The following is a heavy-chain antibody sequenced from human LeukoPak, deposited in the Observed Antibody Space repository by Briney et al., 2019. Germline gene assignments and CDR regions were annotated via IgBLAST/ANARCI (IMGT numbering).Heavy chain of an antibody. CDR1: GGTFSSYA. CDR3: ARISYDFWSGPFDY. Sequence: VASVKVSCKASGGTFSSYAISWVRQAPGQGLEWMGGIIPIFGTANYAQKFQGRVTITADESTSTAYMELSSLRSEDTAVYYCARISYDFWSGPFDYWGQGTLVTVSS. J-gene: IGHJ4*02. CDR2: IIPIFGTA. V-gene: IGHV1-69*13. D-gene: IGHD3-3*01.